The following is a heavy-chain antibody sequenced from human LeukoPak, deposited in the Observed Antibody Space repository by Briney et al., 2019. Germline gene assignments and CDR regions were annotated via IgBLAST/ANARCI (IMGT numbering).Heavy chain of an antibody. Sequence: ASVKVSCKASGYTFTSYGISWVRQAPGQGLEWMGWINPNSGGTNYAQKFQGRVTMTRDTSISTAYMELSRLRSDDTAVYYCARGTVNDRGVGLNNWFDPWGQGTLVTVSS. D-gene: IGHD3-10*01. CDR2: INPNSGGT. J-gene: IGHJ5*02. CDR3: ARGTVNDRGVGLNNWFDP. V-gene: IGHV1-2*02. CDR1: GYTFTSYG.